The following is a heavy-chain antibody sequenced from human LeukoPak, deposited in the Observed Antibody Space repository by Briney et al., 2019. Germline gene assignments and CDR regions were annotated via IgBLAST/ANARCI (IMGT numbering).Heavy chain of an antibody. D-gene: IGHD3-9*01. CDR2: INPNSGDT. CDR1: GYTFTGYY. V-gene: IGHV1-2*06. CDR3: ARGYYDILTGYLEYYFDY. J-gene: IGHJ4*02. Sequence: GASVKVSCKASGYTFTGYYINWVRRAPGQGLEWMGRINPNSGDTNYAQKFQGRVTMTRDTSISTAYMELSRLRSDDTAVYYCARGYYDILTGYLEYYFDYWGQGTLVTVSS.